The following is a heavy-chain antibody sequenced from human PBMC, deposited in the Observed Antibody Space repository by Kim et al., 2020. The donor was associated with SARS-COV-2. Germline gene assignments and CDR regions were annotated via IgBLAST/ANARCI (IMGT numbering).Heavy chain of an antibody. CDR3: ARSGIAAAGDYYGMDV. CDR2: IYPGDSDT. V-gene: IGHV5-51*01. D-gene: IGHD6-13*01. Sequence: GESLKISCKGSGYSFTSYWIGWVRQMPGKGLEWMGIIYPGDSDTRYSPSFQGQVTISADKSISTAYLQWSSLKASDTAMYYCARSGIAAAGDYYGMDVWGQGTTVTVSS. J-gene: IGHJ6*02. CDR1: GYSFTSYW.